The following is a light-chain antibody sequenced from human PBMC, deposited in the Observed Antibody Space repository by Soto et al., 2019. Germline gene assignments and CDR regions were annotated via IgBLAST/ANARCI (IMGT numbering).Light chain of an antibody. V-gene: IGKV3-11*01. CDR1: QSVSSY. CDR2: DAS. Sequence: IVLTQSPANLSLSPWERATLSCRASQSVSSYLNWYQQKPGLAPRLLIYDASNRATGIPARFSGRGSGTDFTLTISSLEPEDFAVYYCQQRKTFGGGTKVDIK. CDR3: QQRKT. J-gene: IGKJ4*01.